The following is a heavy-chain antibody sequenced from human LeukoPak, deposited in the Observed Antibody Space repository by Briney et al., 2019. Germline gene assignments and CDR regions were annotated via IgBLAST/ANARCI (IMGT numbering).Heavy chain of an antibody. Sequence: SETLSLSCTVSGGSVSSGGYYWSWIRQHPGKGLEWIGYIYYSGSTYYNPSLKSRVTVSVDTSKNQFSLKLSSVTAADTAVYYCARARPIHRMIVVVPEYFQHRGQGTLVTVSS. CDR1: GGSVSSGGYY. CDR3: ARARPIHRMIVVVPEYFQH. CDR2: IYYSGST. V-gene: IGHV4-31*03. D-gene: IGHD3-22*01. J-gene: IGHJ1*01.